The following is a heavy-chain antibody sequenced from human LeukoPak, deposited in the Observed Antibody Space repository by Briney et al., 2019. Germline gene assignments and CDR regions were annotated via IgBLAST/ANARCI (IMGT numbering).Heavy chain of an antibody. V-gene: IGHV3-7*01. J-gene: IGHJ4*02. Sequence: GGSLRLSCAASGFTFSSYWMSWVRQAPGKGLEWVANIKQDGSEKYYVDSVKGRFTISRDNAKNSLYLQMNSLRAEDTAVYYCVGDSSSWYYFDYWGQGTLVTVSS. CDR2: IKQDGSEK. CDR3: VGDSSSWYYFDY. CDR1: GFTFSSYW. D-gene: IGHD6-13*01.